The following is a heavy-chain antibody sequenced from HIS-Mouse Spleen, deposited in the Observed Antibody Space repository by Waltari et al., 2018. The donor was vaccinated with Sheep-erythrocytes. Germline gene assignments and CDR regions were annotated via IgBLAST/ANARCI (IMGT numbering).Heavy chain of an antibody. D-gene: IGHD5-12*01. CDR1: GGSIRSSSYY. J-gene: IGHJ3*02. CDR3: ARASRKWLRRYDAFDI. CDR2: IYYTGST. V-gene: IGHV4-39*07. Sequence: QLQLQESGPGLVKPSETLSLTCTVPGGSIRSSSYYWGWIRQPPGKGLEWIGSIYYTGSTYYNPSLKSRVTISVDTSKNQFSLKLSSVTAADTAVYYCARASRKWLRRYDAFDIWGQGTMVTVSS.